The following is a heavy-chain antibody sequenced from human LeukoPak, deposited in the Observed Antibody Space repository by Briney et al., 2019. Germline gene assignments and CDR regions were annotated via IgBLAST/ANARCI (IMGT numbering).Heavy chain of an antibody. CDR3: ARSLSTTGLR. D-gene: IGHD1-1*01. CDR1: GGSVSSSDYY. J-gene: IGHJ4*02. Sequence: PSETLSLTCTVSGGSVSSSDYYWGWIRQPPGKGLEWIGSINYSGNIYYNPSLKNRVTISVDTSKNQFSLKLSSVTAADTAVYYCARSLSTTGLRWGQGTLVTVSS. V-gene: IGHV4-39*01. CDR2: INYSGNI.